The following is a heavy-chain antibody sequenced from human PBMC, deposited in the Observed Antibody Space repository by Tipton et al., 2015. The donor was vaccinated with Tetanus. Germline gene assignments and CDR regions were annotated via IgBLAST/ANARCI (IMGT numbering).Heavy chain of an antibody. CDR1: GFSFSSYG. Sequence: SLRLSCAASGFSFSSYGMHWVRQAPGKGLDWVSLISSDGSDTYSADSVKGRFTISRDNSKNTLYLQMNSLTADDTAVYYCVRGSSQWRGIDYWGQGTLVTVSS. D-gene: IGHD6-19*01. CDR2: ISSDGSDT. V-gene: IGHV3-30*03. CDR3: VRGSSQWRGIDY. J-gene: IGHJ4*02.